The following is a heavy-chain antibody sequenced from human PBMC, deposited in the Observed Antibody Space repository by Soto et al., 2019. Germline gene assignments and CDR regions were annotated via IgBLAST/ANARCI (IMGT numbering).Heavy chain of an antibody. CDR3: ARGWGYDSNDYYYAY. V-gene: IGHV1-69*01. J-gene: IGHJ4*02. D-gene: IGHD3-22*01. Sequence: QVQLVQSGAEVRKPGSSVKVSCKASGGTFSRHATSWVRQAPGQGLEWMGGIIPIFGTANHAQKFQGRVTIIADESTSTVYMELSSLRSEDTAMYYCARGWGYDSNDYYYAYWGQGTPVIVSS. CDR2: IIPIFGTA. CDR1: GGTFSRHA.